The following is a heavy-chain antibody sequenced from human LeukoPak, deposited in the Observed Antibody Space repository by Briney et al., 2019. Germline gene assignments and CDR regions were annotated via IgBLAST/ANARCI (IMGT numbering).Heavy chain of an antibody. CDR2: ISAYNGNI. V-gene: IGHV1-18*01. J-gene: IGHJ4*02. D-gene: IGHD3-10*01. CDR3: ARGMVRDHDY. Sequence: ASVRLSCKASGYTFTSYGISRMRQAPGQGHGWMGWISAYNGNINYAQKLQGRVTMTTDTSTSTAYMELRSLRFDDTAVYYCARGMVRDHDYWGQGTLVTVSS. CDR1: GYTFTSYG.